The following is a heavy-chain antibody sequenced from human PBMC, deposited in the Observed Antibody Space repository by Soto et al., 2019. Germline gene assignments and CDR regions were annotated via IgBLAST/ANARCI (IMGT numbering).Heavy chain of an antibody. Sequence: RASVKVSCKASGGTFSSYAISWVRQAPGQGLEWMGGIIPIFGTANYAQKFQGRVTITADKSTSTAYMELSSLRSEDTAVYYCAREGEQYCSGGSCPSTYYYYYGMDVWGQGTTVTVSS. D-gene: IGHD2-15*01. J-gene: IGHJ6*02. CDR1: GGTFSSYA. CDR3: AREGEQYCSGGSCPSTYYYYYGMDV. V-gene: IGHV1-69*06. CDR2: IIPIFGTA.